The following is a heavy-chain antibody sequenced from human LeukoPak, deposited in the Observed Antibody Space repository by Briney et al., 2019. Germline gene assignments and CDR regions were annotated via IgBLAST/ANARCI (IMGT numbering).Heavy chain of an antibody. CDR2: LRGNGDT. Sequence: PGGSLGLSCAASGFTFSSYAMSWVREAPARGLEWVSSLRGNGDTFYADSVKGRFTLSRDESRNTVYLQLKNLRVEDTAVYYCAKASRVSNADAVLWGQGTVVTVSS. CDR1: GFTFSSYA. V-gene: IGHV3-23*01. CDR3: AKASRVSNADAVL. D-gene: IGHD1-1*01. J-gene: IGHJ4*02.